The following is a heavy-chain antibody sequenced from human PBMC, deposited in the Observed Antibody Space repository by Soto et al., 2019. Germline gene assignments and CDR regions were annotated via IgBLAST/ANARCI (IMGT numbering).Heavy chain of an antibody. J-gene: IGHJ6*02. Sequence: QVQLVQSGAEVKKPGSSVKVSCQASGGTFNNFAFTWVRQAPGQGLEWLGGIMPVFHTTNIAQTFQDRITVPADDFTTTVYMEMTSLRYDDTAVYYCATATISPVSATLYHYGMDVWGQGTTVTVS. CDR1: GGTFNNFA. CDR3: ATATISPVSATLYHYGMDV. CDR2: IMPVFHTT. V-gene: IGHV1-69*01. D-gene: IGHD6-25*01.